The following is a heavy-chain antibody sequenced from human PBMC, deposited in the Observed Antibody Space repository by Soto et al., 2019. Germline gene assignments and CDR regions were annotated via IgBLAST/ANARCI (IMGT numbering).Heavy chain of an antibody. V-gene: IGHV1-3*01. D-gene: IGHD3-22*01. J-gene: IGHJ4*02. CDR3: ARGTYDSSGYYFFDY. CDR2: INAGNGNT. Sequence: ASVKVSCKGSGDTFTNHGMNLVRQAPGQRLEWMGWINAGNGNTKYSQKFQARVSITRDTSASTVNMEVSSLRSEDTAVYYCARGTYDSSGYYFFDYWGQGTLVTVSA. CDR1: GDTFTNHG.